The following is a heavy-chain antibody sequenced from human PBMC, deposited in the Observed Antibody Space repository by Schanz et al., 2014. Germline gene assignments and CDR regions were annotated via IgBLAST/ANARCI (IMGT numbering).Heavy chain of an antibody. Sequence: QVQVVQSGAEVKKPGASVKVSCKASGYTFTSYDFNWVRQAPGQGLEWMGWMNPDSGNTGYAQKFQGRVTMTRNTSISTAYIELHILTSEDTAVYYCARGRTFDYWGQGTLVTVSS. CDR3: ARGRTFDY. V-gene: IGHV1-8*01. J-gene: IGHJ4*02. CDR2: MNPDSGNT. CDR1: GYTFTSYD.